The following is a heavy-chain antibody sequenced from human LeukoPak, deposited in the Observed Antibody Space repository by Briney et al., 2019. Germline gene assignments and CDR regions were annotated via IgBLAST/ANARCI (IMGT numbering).Heavy chain of an antibody. V-gene: IGHV4-38-2*02. CDR3: ARDTNYDSSGDAIFDY. D-gene: IGHD3-22*01. J-gene: IGHJ4*02. CDR2: IYHSGST. Sequence: SETLSLTCAVSGYSISSGYFRGWIRQPPGKGLEWIGTIYHSGSTYYNPSLKSRVTISVDTSKNQFSLMLSSVTAADTAVYYCARDTNYDSSGDAIFDYWGQGTLVTVSS. CDR1: GYSISSGYF.